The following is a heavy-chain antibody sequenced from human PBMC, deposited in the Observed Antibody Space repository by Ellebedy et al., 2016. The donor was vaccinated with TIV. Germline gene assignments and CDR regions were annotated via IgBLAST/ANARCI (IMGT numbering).Heavy chain of an antibody. Sequence: AASVKVSCKASGDTFSSYAVSWVRQAPGQGLEWMGWISTYNGNTNSVQKFQGRVTMTTDTSTSTAYMELRSLTPDDTAMYYCARVQPHYFDYWGQGTQVTVSS. D-gene: IGHD2-2*01. CDR1: GDTFSSYA. V-gene: IGHV1-18*01. J-gene: IGHJ4*02. CDR3: ARVQPHYFDY. CDR2: ISTYNGNT.